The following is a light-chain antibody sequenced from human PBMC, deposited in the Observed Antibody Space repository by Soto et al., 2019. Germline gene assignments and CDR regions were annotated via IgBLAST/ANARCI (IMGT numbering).Light chain of an antibody. V-gene: IGLV1-40*01. CDR1: RSNIGAGYD. Sequence: QSVLMQPPSVSGAPGQRVTISCTGSRSNIGAGYDVHWYQQLPGTAPKLLIYDSINRPSGVPDRFSGSKSGTSATLAITGLQADDEADYYCQSYDRSQSGSNVVFGGGTKLTVL. CDR2: DSI. CDR3: QSYDRSQSGSNVV. J-gene: IGLJ2*01.